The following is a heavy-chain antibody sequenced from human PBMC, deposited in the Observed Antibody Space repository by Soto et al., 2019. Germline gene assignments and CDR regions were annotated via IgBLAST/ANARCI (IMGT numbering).Heavy chain of an antibody. Sequence: GGSVQVSFKASGYTFTRYGISWLRQAPGQGLEWMGWISAYNGNTNYAQKLQGRVTMTTDTSTSTAYMELRSLRSDDTAVYYCARDLGPRGGWHIWGQGTLVTVSS. J-gene: IGHJ4*02. CDR2: ISAYNGNT. V-gene: IGHV1-18*01. CDR3: ARDLGPRGGWHI. D-gene: IGHD6-19*01. CDR1: GYTFTRYG.